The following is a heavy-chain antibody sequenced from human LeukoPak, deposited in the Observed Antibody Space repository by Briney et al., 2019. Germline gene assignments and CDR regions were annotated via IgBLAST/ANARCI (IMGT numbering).Heavy chain of an antibody. V-gene: IGHV3-74*01. J-gene: IGHJ4*02. CDR2: INPDGTSP. CDR3: VRGTNDWTGIDY. Sequence: GGSLRLSCAASGFTFRNYWMHWARQVPGKGLVWVSRINPDGTSPHYADSVKGRFTISRDNARNILYLQMNSLRVEDTAIYYCVRGTNDWTGIDYWGQGILVTVSS. D-gene: IGHD2-8*01. CDR1: GFTFRNYW.